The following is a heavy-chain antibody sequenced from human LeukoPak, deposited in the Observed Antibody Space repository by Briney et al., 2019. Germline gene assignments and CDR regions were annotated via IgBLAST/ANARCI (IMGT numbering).Heavy chain of an antibody. CDR2: ISSSSSTI. V-gene: IGHV3-48*02. J-gene: IGHJ6*02. Sequence: GGSLRLSCAASGFTFSSYSMNWVRQAPGKGLEWVSYISSSSSTIYYADSVKGRFTICRDNAKNSLYLQMNSLRDEDTAVYYCARAVKYCSGGSCYLPINYYYGMDVWGQGTTVTVSS. CDR3: ARAVKYCSGGSCYLPINYYYGMDV. CDR1: GFTFSSYS. D-gene: IGHD2-15*01.